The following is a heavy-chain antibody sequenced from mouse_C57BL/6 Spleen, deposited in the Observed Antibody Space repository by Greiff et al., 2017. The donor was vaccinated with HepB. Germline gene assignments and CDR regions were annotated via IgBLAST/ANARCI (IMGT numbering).Heavy chain of an antibody. CDR2: IYPGDGDT. D-gene: IGHD2-4*01. CDR1: GYAFSSYW. J-gene: IGHJ2*01. Sequence: QVQLKQSGAELVKPGASVKISCKASGYAFSSYWMNWVKQRPGKGLEWIGQIYPGDGDTNYNGKFKGKATLTADKSSSTAYMQLSSLTSEDSAVYFCARFDYDYYFDYWGQGTTLTVSS. V-gene: IGHV1-80*01. CDR3: ARFDYDYYFDY.